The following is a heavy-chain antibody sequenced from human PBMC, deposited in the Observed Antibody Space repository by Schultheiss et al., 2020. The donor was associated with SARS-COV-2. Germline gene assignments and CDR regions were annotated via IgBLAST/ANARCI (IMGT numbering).Heavy chain of an antibody. J-gene: IGHJ6*02. CDR3: AKDLVPRPPEMTTVVKPHVSYGMDV. CDR2: ISWDGGST. V-gene: IGHV3-43*01. Sequence: GGSLRLSCAASGFTFDDYTMHWVRQAPGKGLEWVSLISWDGGSTYYADSVKGRFTISRDNSKNSLYLQMNSLRTEDTALYYCAKDLVPRPPEMTTVVKPHVSYGMDVWGQGTTVTVSS. D-gene: IGHD4-23*01. CDR1: GFTFDDYT.